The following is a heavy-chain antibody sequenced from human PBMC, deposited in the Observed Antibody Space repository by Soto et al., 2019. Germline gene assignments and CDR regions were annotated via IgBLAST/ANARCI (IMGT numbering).Heavy chain of an antibody. D-gene: IGHD3-3*01. CDR1: GFTFDSYA. Sequence: EVKLLESGGGLAQPGGSLRLSCVGSGFTFDSYAISWVRQAPGERLQWIAAISGSADGTDYAHSVRGRFTISRDNAKKTVHLQMDSLRVEDTAVYFCAKDTVGGYSFWSGYYSDGLDVWGQWTLVTVS. CDR2: ISGSADGT. J-gene: IGHJ3*01. V-gene: IGHV3-23*01. CDR3: AKDTVGGYSFWSGYYSDGLDV.